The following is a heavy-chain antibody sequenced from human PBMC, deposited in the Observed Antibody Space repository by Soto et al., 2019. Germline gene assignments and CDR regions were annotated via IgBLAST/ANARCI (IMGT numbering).Heavy chain of an antibody. D-gene: IGHD5-18*01. J-gene: IGHJ6*02. CDR1: GFTFSDYS. CDR3: ARVGYKYSPRYSRGAMDV. V-gene: IGHV3-21*01. CDR2: ISSSSTYI. Sequence: EVQLVESGGGLVKPGGSLTLSCAASGFTFSDYSINWVREAPGKGLEWVSSISSSSTYIYYADSVKSRFTIYRDNAKNSLYLQMSSLRAEDTAVYFCARVGYKYSPRYSRGAMDVWRQGTTVIVSS.